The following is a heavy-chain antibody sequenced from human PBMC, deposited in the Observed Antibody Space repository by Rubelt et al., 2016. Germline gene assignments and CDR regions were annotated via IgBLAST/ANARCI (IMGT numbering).Heavy chain of an antibody. Sequence: SWVRQAPGKGLEWVSSISSSNTDIHYADSVKGRFTISRDNAKNSLFLQMNRLRAEDTAMYYCARVSDYYYYGMDVWGQGTTVTVSS. CDR2: ISSSNTDI. CDR3: ARVSDYYYYGMDV. V-gene: IGHV3-21*01. J-gene: IGHJ6*02.